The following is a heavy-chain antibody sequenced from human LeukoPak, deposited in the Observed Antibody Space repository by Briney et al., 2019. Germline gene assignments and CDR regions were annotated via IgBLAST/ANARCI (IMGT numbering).Heavy chain of an antibody. Sequence: GGSLRLSCAASGFTFSSYAMHWVRQAPGKGLEWVAVISYDGSNKYYADSVKGRFTISRDNSKNTLYLQMNSLRAEDTAVYYCAFGGGIVALVYWGQGTLVTVSS. CDR2: ISYDGSNK. CDR1: GFTFSSYA. V-gene: IGHV3-30*04. CDR3: AFGGGIVALVY. J-gene: IGHJ4*02. D-gene: IGHD5-12*01.